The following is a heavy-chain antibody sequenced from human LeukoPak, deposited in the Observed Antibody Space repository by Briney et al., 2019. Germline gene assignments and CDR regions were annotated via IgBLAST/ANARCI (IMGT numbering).Heavy chain of an antibody. Sequence: GASVKVSCKASGYTFTGYYMHWVRQAPGQGLEWMGWINPNSGGTNYAQKFQGRVTMTRDTSISTAYMELSRLRSDDTAVYYCARGLYSSGWYSPDYWGQGTLVTVSS. CDR2: INPNSGGT. CDR1: GYTFTGYY. CDR3: ARGLYSSGWYSPDY. D-gene: IGHD6-19*01. J-gene: IGHJ4*02. V-gene: IGHV1-2*02.